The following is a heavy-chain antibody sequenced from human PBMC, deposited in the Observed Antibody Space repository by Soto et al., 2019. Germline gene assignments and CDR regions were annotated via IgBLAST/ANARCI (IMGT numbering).Heavy chain of an antibody. J-gene: IGHJ5*02. CDR1: GDSISSGDYY. V-gene: IGHV4-31*03. Sequence: SETLSLTCIVSGDSISSGDYYWSWIRQHPGKVLEWIVYIIYSGSTHSNPSLKSRVTLSLDTSKNQFSLKLSSVTSAYTSIYYCARDNSKGCYNWFDPWGQGTMVTVSX. CDR2: IIYSGST. CDR3: ARDNSKGCYNWFDP. D-gene: IGHD6-19*01.